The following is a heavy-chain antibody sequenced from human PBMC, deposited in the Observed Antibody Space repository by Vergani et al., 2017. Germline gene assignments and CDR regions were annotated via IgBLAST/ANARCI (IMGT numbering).Heavy chain of an antibody. D-gene: IGHD3-3*01. CDR2: INPSGGST. CDR1: GYTFTSYY. V-gene: IGHV1-46*01. CDR3: ARANVDLIFDY. Sequence: QVQLVQSGAEVKKPGASVKVSCKASGYTFTSYYMHWVRQALGQGLEWMGIINPSGGSTSYAQKFQGRVTMTRDTSTSTVYMELSSLRSEDTAVYYCARANVDLIFDYWGQGTLVTVSS. J-gene: IGHJ4*02.